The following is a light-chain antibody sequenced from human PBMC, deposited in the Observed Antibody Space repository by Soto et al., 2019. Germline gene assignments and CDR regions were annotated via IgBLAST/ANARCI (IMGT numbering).Light chain of an antibody. CDR2: RNN. J-gene: IGLJ2*01. V-gene: IGLV1-44*01. CDR1: RSNIGTNT. Sequence: QAVVTQAPSASGTPGQRVTISCSGSRSNIGTNTVNWYQQLPGTAPKLLIYRNNQRPSGVPDRFSGSKSGTSASLAISGLQSEDEADYYCAAWDDSLNGHVVFGGGTKLTVL. CDR3: AAWDDSLNGHVV.